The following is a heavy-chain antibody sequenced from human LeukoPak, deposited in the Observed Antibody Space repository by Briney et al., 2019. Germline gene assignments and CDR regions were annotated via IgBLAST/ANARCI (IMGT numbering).Heavy chain of an antibody. CDR3: AKKETYYDFWSGYHPMGPFDY. Sequence: GGSLRLSCAASGFTFSSYSMNWVRQAPGKGLEWVSSISSSSSYIYYADSVKGRFTISRDNAKNSLYLQMNSPRAEDTAVYYCAKKETYYDFWSGYHPMGPFDYWGQGTLVTVSS. V-gene: IGHV3-21*01. CDR2: ISSSSSYI. CDR1: GFTFSSYS. J-gene: IGHJ4*02. D-gene: IGHD3-3*01.